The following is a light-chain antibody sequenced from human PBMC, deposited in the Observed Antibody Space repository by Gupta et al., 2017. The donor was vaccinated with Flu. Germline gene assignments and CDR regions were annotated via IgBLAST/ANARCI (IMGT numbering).Light chain of an antibody. CDR2: KAS. J-gene: IGKJ2*03. V-gene: IGKV1-5*03. CDR1: QSISSW. CDR3: QQYNSYSLHS. Sequence: DIQMTQSPSTLTASVGDRVTITCRASQSISSWLAWYQQKPGKAPKLLIYKASSLESGVPSRFSGSGSGTEFTLTISSLQPDDFATYYYQQYNSYSLHSFGQGTKLEIK.